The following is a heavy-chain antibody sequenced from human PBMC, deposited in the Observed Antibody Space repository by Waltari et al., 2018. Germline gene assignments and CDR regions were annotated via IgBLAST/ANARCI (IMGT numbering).Heavy chain of an antibody. Sequence: EVQLVESGGGLVQPGGSLRLSCAASGFTFSSYSMNWVRQAPGKGLEGVSYISSSSSTIYYADSVKGRFTISRDNAKNSLYLQMNSLRAEDTAVYYCARDGEVPFDYWGQGTLVTVSS. D-gene: IGHD3-16*01. J-gene: IGHJ4*02. V-gene: IGHV3-48*01. CDR1: GFTFSSYS. CDR2: ISSSSSTI. CDR3: ARDGEVPFDY.